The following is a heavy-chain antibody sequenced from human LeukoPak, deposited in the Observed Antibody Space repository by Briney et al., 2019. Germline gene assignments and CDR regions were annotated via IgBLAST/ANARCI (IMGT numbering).Heavy chain of an antibody. V-gene: IGHV3-53*01. CDR3: AKADHELRYFDWSQGHFDY. D-gene: IGHD3-9*01. CDR1: GFTVSSNY. J-gene: IGHJ4*02. CDR2: IYSGGST. Sequence: GGSLRLSCAASGFTVSSNYMSWVRQAPGKGLEWVSVIYSGGSTYYADSVKGRFTISRDNSKNTLYLQMNSLRAEDTAVYYCAKADHELRYFDWSQGHFDYWGQGTLVTVSS.